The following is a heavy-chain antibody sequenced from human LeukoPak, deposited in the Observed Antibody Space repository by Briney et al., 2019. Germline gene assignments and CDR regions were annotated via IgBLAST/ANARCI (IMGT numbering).Heavy chain of an antibody. CDR1: GLSFNTYA. J-gene: IGHJ6*04. CDR3: ARALDV. V-gene: IGHV3-30*04. Sequence: GRSLRLSCVDSGLSFNTYAMHWVRQAPGKGLGWVAAISYDGSYTYYRDSVRGRFTISRDNSKNTMYLQMNSLRAEDTAMYYCARALDVWGKGTTVTVSS. CDR2: ISYDGSYT.